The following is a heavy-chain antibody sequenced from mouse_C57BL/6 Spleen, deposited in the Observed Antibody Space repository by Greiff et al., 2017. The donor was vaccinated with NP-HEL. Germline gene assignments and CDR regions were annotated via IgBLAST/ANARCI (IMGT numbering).Heavy chain of an antibody. CDR1: GYTFTSYW. V-gene: IGHV1-72*01. D-gene: IGHD1-1*01. CDR2: IDPNSGGT. J-gene: IGHJ2*01. Sequence: VQLQQPGAELVKPGASVKLSCKASGYTFTSYWMHWVQQRPGRGLEWIGRIDPNSGGTKYNEKFKSKATLTVDKPSSTAYMQLSSLTSEDSAVYYCARSFATTVVATGDYWGQGTTLTVSS. CDR3: ARSFATTVVATGDY.